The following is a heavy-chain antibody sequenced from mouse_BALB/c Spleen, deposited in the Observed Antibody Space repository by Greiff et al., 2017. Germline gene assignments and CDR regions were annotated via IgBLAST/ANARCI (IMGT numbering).Heavy chain of an antibody. CDR1: GYTFNSYW. D-gene: IGHD2-2*01. Sequence: LQQPGSELVRPGASVKLSCKASGYTFNSYWMHWVKQRPGQGLEWIGNIYPGSGSTNYDEKFKSKATLTVDTSSSTAYMQLSSLTSEDSAVYYCTRLVSPFADWGQGTLVTVSA. CDR3: TRLVSPFAD. CDR2: IYPGSGST. V-gene: IGHV1S22*01. J-gene: IGHJ3*01.